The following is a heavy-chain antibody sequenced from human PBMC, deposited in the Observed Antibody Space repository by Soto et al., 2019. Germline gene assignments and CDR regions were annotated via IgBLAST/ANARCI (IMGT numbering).Heavy chain of an antibody. CDR1: GFTFSSYA. J-gene: IGHJ4*02. Sequence: EVQLLESGGGLVQPGGSLRLSCAPSGFTFSSYAMSWVRQAPGKGLEWVSAISVSGGSTYYADSVTGRFTISRDNSKNTLYLQMNSLRAEDTAVYYCAKVPVWGSYRPITPHFYSWGQGTLVTVSS. V-gene: IGHV3-23*01. D-gene: IGHD3-16*02. CDR2: ISVSGGST. CDR3: AKVPVWGSYRPITPHFYS.